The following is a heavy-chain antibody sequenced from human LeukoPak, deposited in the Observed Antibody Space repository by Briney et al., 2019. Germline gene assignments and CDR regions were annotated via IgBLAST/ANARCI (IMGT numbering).Heavy chain of an antibody. V-gene: IGHV3-23*01. CDR1: GFTFSTYA. CDR2: LSGSGSSA. J-gene: IGHJ4*02. D-gene: IGHD3-9*01. Sequence: GGSLRLSCEASGFTFSTYAMSWVRQAPGKGLEWVSGLSGSGSSAYYADSVKGRFTISRDNSKNTLYLQMNSLRPEDTAVYYCAKGLTNLGDDWGQGTLVTASS. CDR3: AKGLTNLGDD.